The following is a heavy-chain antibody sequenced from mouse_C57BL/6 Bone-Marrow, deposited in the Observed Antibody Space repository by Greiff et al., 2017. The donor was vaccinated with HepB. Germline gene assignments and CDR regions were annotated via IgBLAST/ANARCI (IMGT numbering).Heavy chain of an antibody. CDR2: IDPSDSYT. CDR1: GYTFTSYW. D-gene: IGHD1-1*01. Sequence: QVQLQQPGAELVKPGASVKLSCKASGYTFTSYWMQWVKQRPGQGLEWIGEIDPSDSYTNYNQKFKGKATLTVDTSSSTAYMQLSSLTSEDSAVYYCARHYYYGSAYFDYWVQGTTLTVSS. J-gene: IGHJ2*01. CDR3: ARHYYYGSAYFDY. V-gene: IGHV1-50*01.